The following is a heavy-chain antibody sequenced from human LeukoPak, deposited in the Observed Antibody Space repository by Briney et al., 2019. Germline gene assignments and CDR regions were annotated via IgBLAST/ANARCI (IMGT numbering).Heavy chain of an antibody. V-gene: IGHV5-51*01. CDR2: IYPGDSDT. J-gene: IGHJ4*02. D-gene: IGHD6-19*01. Sequence: GESLKISCKGSGYILTSYWIGWVRQMPGKGLEWMGIIYPGDSDTRYSPSFQGQVTISADKSISTAYLQWSSLKASDTAMYYCARSRYSSGWSSGDYWGQGTLVTVSS. CDR3: ARSRYSSGWSSGDY. CDR1: GYILTSYW.